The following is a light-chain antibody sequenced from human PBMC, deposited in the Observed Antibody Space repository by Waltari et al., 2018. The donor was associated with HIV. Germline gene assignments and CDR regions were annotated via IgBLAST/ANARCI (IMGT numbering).Light chain of an antibody. CDR3: SSYTRSSTHVV. Sequence: QSALTQPASVSGSPGQSITISCTGTSSDGGGYNYVSWYQQHPGKAPKPMLDGGSMRPSGFSNRFSGSKSGDTASLTISGLQAEDEADYYCSSYTRSSTHVVFGGGTKLTVL. CDR2: GGS. J-gene: IGLJ2*01. V-gene: IGLV2-14*01. CDR1: SSDGGGYNY.